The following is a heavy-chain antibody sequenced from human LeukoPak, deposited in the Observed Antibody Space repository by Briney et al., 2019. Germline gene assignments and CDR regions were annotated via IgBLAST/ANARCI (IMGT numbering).Heavy chain of an antibody. CDR2: IKGDGSEK. J-gene: IGHJ3*02. V-gene: IGHV3-7*03. D-gene: IGHD6-19*01. Sequence: PGESLRLPCAASEFTFSTYWMSWVRQAPGKGLEWVANIKGDGSEKRYVGSVRGRFTISRDNARNSLYLQMNSLRADDTAVYYCAREFNIAVAGIYTGFDIWGQGTMVTVSS. CDR3: AREFNIAVAGIYTGFDI. CDR1: EFTFSTYW.